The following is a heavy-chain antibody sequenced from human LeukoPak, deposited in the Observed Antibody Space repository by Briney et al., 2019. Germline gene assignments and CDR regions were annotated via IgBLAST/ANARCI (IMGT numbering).Heavy chain of an antibody. J-gene: IGHJ4*02. CDR1: GYTFTSYG. CDR2: IIPIFGTA. D-gene: IGHD3-10*01. V-gene: IGHV1-69*13. Sequence: SVKVSCKASGYTFTSYGISWVRQAPGQGLEWMGGIIPIFGTANYAQKFQGRVTITADESTSTAYMELSSLRSEDTAVYYCARDLRVYYGSGNYYFDYWGQGTLVTVSS. CDR3: ARDLRVYYGSGNYYFDY.